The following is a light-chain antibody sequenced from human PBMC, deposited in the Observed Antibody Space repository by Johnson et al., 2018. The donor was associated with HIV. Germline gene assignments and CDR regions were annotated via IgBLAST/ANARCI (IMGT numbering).Light chain of an antibody. CDR3: GTWDSSLTAYV. V-gene: IGLV1-51*01. CDR1: SSNIGRNY. Sequence: QSVLTQPPSVSAAPGQKVTISCSGSSSNIGRNYVSWYQQLPGTAPKLLIFDNNKRPSGIPDRFSGSKSGTSATLGITGLQTGDGADYYCGTWDSSLTAYVFGTGTKVTVL. CDR2: DNN. J-gene: IGLJ1*01.